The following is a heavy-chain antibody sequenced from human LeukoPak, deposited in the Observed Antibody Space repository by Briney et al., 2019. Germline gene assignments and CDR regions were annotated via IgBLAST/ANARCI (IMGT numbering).Heavy chain of an antibody. J-gene: IGHJ5*02. Sequence: GGSLGLSCAASGVIISSYAMSWVRQAPGKGLEWVSAINGRGDNTYYADFVKGRFTISRDNSKSTVYLQMNSLRTEDTAVYYCAKDRVSPGFNWFDPWGQGTLVTVSS. D-gene: IGHD2/OR15-2a*01. V-gene: IGHV3-23*01. CDR3: AKDRVSPGFNWFDP. CDR1: GVIISSYA. CDR2: INGRGDNT.